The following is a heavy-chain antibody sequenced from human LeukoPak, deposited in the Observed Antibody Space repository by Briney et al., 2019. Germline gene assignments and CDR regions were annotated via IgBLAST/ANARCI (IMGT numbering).Heavy chain of an antibody. Sequence: PSETLSLTCTVSGGSISSYYWSWIRQPPGKGLEWIGYIYYSGSTYYNPSLKSRVTISVDTSKNQFSLKLSSVTAADTAVYYCARASYDILTGYYGEGLVDYWGQGTLVTVSS. V-gene: IGHV4-59*12. D-gene: IGHD3-9*01. J-gene: IGHJ4*02. CDR3: ARASYDILTGYYGEGLVDY. CDR2: IYYSGST. CDR1: GGSISSYY.